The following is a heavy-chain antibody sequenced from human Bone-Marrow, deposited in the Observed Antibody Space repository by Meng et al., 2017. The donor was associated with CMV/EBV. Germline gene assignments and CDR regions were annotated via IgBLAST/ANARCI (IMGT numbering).Heavy chain of an antibody. J-gene: IGHJ4*02. D-gene: IGHD2-2*01. Sequence: FNVRSYCMNWVRQAPGKGLEWVSSISSSSSYIYYADSVKGRFTISRDNAKNSLYLQMNSLRAEDTAVYYCASKANRYCSSTSCQGNYWGQGTLVTVSS. V-gene: IGHV3-21*01. CDR3: ASKANRYCSSTSCQGNY. CDR2: ISSSSSYI. CDR1: FNVRSYC.